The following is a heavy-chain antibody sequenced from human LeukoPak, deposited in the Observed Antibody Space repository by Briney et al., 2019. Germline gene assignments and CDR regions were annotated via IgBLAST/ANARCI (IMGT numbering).Heavy chain of an antibody. CDR2: IKQDGSEK. D-gene: IGHD4-17*01. CDR1: GFTFSSYW. V-gene: IGHV3-7*01. J-gene: IGHJ4*02. CDR3: ARDHHGDYGGIDY. Sequence: GGSLRLSCAASGFTFSSYWMSWVRQAPGKGLEWVANIKQDGSEKYYVDSVKGRFTISRDNAKNSLYLQMSSLRAEDTAVYYCARDHHGDYGGIDYWGQGTLVTVSS.